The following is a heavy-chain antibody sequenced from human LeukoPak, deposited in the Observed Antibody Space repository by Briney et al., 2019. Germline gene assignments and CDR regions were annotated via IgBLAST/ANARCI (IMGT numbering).Heavy chain of an antibody. CDR2: ISRSGGRT. D-gene: IGHD4-11*01. CDR1: GFTLTSFA. J-gene: IGHJ3*02. Sequence: GGSLRLSCAASGFTLTSFAMSWVRQAPGKGLEWVSAISRSGGRTYYADSVKGRFTISRDSSKNTLYLQMNSLRVEDTAVYYCAKDRSGDYSAGDAFDIWGEGTMVTVSS. V-gene: IGHV3-23*01. CDR3: AKDRSGDYSAGDAFDI.